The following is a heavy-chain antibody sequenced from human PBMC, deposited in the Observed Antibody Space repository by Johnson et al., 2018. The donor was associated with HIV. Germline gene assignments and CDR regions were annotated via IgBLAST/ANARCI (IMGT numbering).Heavy chain of an antibody. CDR1: GFTFTSYD. V-gene: IGHV3-20*04. Sequence: VQLVESGGGLVQPGGSLRLSCVASGFTFTSYDMHWVRQAPGKGLEWVSGINWDGGSTGYADSVKGRFTIFRDNAKNSTYLEMNSLRVEDTAVYYCARGIQPDAFDIWGQGTMVTVSS. CDR3: ARGIQPDAFDI. J-gene: IGHJ3*02. D-gene: IGHD2-2*01. CDR2: INWDGGST.